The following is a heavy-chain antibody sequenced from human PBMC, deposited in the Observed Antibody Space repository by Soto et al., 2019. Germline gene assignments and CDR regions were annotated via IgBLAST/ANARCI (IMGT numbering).Heavy chain of an antibody. CDR1: GFTFSSYA. Sequence: PGGSLRLSCAASGFTFSSYAMSWVRQAPGKGLEWVSAISGSGGSTYYADSVKGRFTISRDNSKNTLYLQMNSLRAEDTAVYYCAKDSSSSWYYYYCMDVWGQGTTVTVSS. V-gene: IGHV3-23*01. CDR2: ISGSGGST. J-gene: IGHJ6*02. D-gene: IGHD6-13*01. CDR3: AKDSSSSWYYYYCMDV.